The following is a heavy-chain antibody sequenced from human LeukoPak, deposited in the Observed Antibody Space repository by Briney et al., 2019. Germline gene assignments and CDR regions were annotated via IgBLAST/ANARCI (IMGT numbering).Heavy chain of an antibody. Sequence: GGSLRLSCAASGFTFSSYWMSWVRQAPGKGLEWVANIKQDGSEKYYVDSVKGRFTISRDNAKNSLYLQMNSLRAEDTAVYYCARDHGSGYGYFFDTSFDYWGQGTLVTVSS. D-gene: IGHD5-12*01. CDR1: GFTFSSYW. CDR2: IKQDGSEK. V-gene: IGHV3-7*01. CDR3: ARDHGSGYGYFFDTSFDY. J-gene: IGHJ4*02.